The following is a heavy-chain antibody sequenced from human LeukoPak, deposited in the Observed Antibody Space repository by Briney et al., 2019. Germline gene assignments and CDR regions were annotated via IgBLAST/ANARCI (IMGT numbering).Heavy chain of an antibody. J-gene: IGHJ4*02. Sequence: GASVKVSCKASGCDFTAHFMHWIRQAPGQGLEWMGQSNPDNVATKYAPKYQGRVTMSRDTSIATVYMELSSLTSDDTAVYFCVREPYNRLSDRHERAFDYWGQGTLVTVSS. D-gene: IGHD2/OR15-2a*01. CDR3: VREPYNRLSDRHERAFDY. V-gene: IGHV1-2*06. CDR1: GCDFTAHF. CDR2: SNPDNVAT.